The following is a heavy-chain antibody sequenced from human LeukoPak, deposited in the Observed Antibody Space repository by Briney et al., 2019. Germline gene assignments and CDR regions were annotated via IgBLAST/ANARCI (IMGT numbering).Heavy chain of an antibody. Sequence: GGSLRLSCAASGFTFSSYAMSWVRQAPGKGLEWVSAISGSGGSTYYADSVKGQFTISRDNSKNTLFLQMNSLRAEDTAVYYCAKDSLVGGWLVGYSFDSWGQGTLVTVSS. CDR3: AKDSLVGGWLVGYSFDS. CDR1: GFTFSSYA. J-gene: IGHJ4*02. CDR2: ISGSGGST. V-gene: IGHV3-23*01. D-gene: IGHD6-19*01.